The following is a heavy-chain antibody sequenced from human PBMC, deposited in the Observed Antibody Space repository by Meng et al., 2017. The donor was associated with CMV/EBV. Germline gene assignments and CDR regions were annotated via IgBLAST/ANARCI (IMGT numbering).Heavy chain of an antibody. Sequence: SETLSLTCTVSAGSISSSSYYWGCLRQPPRKGLEWIGSINYSWRTYYNPSLKSRGTISVDTSKNQLSLKLSTVTAADTAAYYCPRSYEFWRSYYFDYWGQGTLVTVSS. CDR2: INYSWRT. CDR3: PRSYEFWRSYYFDY. V-gene: IGHV4-39*01. D-gene: IGHD3-3*01. J-gene: IGHJ4*02. CDR1: AGSISSSSYY.